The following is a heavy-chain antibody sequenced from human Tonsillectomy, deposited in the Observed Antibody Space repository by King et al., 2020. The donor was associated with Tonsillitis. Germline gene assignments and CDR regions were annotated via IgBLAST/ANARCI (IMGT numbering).Heavy chain of an antibody. CDR3: AKDPVGCSSTSCYSYYFDY. D-gene: IGHD2-2*01. J-gene: IGHJ4*02. CDR2: ISGSGCCT. CDR1: VCTFSSYA. V-gene: IGHV3-23*04. Sequence: VQLVQSGGGLVQPGGSLRLSCAASVCTFSSYAMSLARHAPGKGLEWVSTISGSGCCTYYADSVKGRFTTSRDNSKNTLYLQMNLLRAEVTAVYYCAKDPVGCSSTSCYSYYFDYWGQGTLVTVSS.